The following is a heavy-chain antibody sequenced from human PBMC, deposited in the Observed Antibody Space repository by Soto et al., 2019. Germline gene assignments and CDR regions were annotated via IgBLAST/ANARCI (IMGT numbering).Heavy chain of an antibody. Sequence: VQLVESGGGLVQPGGSLRLSCAASGIPVSSNYMTWVRQAPGKGLEWVSVLHSGGDTYYANSVKGRFTISRHDSTNTLFRQMNSLTPEDTAVYYCARDGPYYYASRMDVWGQGTTVTVSS. CDR1: GIPVSSNY. CDR2: LHSGGDT. D-gene: IGHD3-10*01. CDR3: ARDGPYYYASRMDV. J-gene: IGHJ6*02. V-gene: IGHV3-53*04.